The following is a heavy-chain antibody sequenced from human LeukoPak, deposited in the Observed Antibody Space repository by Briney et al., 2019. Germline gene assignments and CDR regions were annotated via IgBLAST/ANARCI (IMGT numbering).Heavy chain of an antibody. J-gene: IGHJ5*02. CDR3: ARLRSKYWFDP. Sequence: TGGSLRLPCAASGFTFRSSFMAWVRQAPGKGLEWVSFITSSGNTMYYADSVKGRFTISRDNAKNSLYLQMNSLRADDTAVYYCARLRSKYWFDPWGQGTLVTVSS. D-gene: IGHD4-11*01. CDR2: ITSSGNTM. CDR1: GFTFRSSF. V-gene: IGHV3-48*03.